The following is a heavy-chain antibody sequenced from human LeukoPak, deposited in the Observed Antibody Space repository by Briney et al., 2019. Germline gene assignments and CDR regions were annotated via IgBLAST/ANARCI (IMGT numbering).Heavy chain of an antibody. Sequence: PSETLSLTCTVSGGSISSYYWSWIRQPPGKGLEWIGYIYYSGSTNYNPSLKSRVTISVDTSKNQFSLKLSSVTAADTAVYYCAKNLDTAMVYFDYLGQGTLVTVSS. CDR1: GGSISSYY. CDR2: IYYSGST. J-gene: IGHJ4*02. CDR3: AKNLDTAMVYFDY. D-gene: IGHD5-18*01. V-gene: IGHV4-59*01.